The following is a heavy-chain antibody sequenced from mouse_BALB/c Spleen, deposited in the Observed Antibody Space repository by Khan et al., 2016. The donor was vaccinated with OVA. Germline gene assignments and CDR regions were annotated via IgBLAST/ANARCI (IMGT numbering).Heavy chain of an antibody. V-gene: IGHV14-3*02. J-gene: IGHJ4*01. CDR2: IDPANGNT. Sequence: VGLQQSGAELVKPGASVKLSCTASGFNIKDTYMHWVKQRPEQGLEWIGTIDPANGNTKYDPKFQGKATITTDTSSNTAYLQLRSLTSEDTAVYYCATLGVYAMDYWGQGTSVTVSS. CDR3: ATLGVYAMDY. CDR1: GFNIKDTY.